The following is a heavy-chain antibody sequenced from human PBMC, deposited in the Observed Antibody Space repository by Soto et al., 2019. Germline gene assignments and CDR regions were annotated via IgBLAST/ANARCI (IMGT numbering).Heavy chain of an antibody. CDR2: ISAYNGNT. Sequence: ASVKVSCKASGYTFTSYGISWVRQAPGQGLEWMGWISAYNGNTNYAQKLQGRVTMTTDTSTSTAYMELRSLRSDDTAVYYCARVAVDTAMVPNWFDPWGQGTLVTVSS. V-gene: IGHV1-18*01. D-gene: IGHD5-18*01. J-gene: IGHJ5*02. CDR1: GYTFTSYG. CDR3: ARVAVDTAMVPNWFDP.